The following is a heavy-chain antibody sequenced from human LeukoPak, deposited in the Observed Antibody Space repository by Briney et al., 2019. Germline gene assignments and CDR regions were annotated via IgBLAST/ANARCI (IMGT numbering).Heavy chain of an antibody. CDR2: ISSSGSTI. D-gene: IGHD3-10*01. Sequence: GGSLRLSCAASGFTFSSYEMNWVRQAPGKGLEWVSYISSSGSTIYYADSVKGRFTISRDNAKNSLSLQMNSLTTEDTALYYCAKDRGGSSQLGDAFDVWGQGTMVSVSS. CDR3: AKDRGGSSQLGDAFDV. CDR1: GFTFSSYE. V-gene: IGHV3-48*03. J-gene: IGHJ3*01.